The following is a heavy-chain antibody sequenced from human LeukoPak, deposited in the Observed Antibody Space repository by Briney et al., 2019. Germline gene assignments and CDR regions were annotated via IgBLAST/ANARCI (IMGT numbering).Heavy chain of an antibody. V-gene: IGHV4-34*01. CDR2: VNHSGSA. CDR3: ARYSYYGSGVYYYYYMDV. J-gene: IGHJ6*03. Sequence: SETLSLTCALYGGSFSGYYWSWIRQPPGKGLEWIGEVNHSGSANYNASLKRGVTISIDTSKNQFSLKLTSVTAADTAVYYCARYSYYGSGVYYYYYMDVWSEGTTVTVSS. D-gene: IGHD3-10*01. CDR1: GGSFSGYY.